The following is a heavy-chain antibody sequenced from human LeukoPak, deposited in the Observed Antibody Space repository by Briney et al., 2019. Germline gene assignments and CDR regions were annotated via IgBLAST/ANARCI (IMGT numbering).Heavy chain of an antibody. Sequence: SETLSLTCIVSGGSLRSGGYYWNWIRDYPGKGLEWFGYIYYSGSTYHNPSLKSRVTISVDTSKNQFSLNLYSVTAADTAVYYCARDGGGYGVHADYFQDWGQGTVVTVSS. CDR2: IYYSGST. CDR1: GGSLRSGGYY. D-gene: IGHD3-16*01. J-gene: IGHJ1*01. V-gene: IGHV4-31*03. CDR3: ARDGGGYGVHADYFQD.